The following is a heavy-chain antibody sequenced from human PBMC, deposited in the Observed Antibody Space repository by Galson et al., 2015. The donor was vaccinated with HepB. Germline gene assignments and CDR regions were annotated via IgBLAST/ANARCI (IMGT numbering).Heavy chain of an antibody. CDR2: IDPSDSYT. CDR3: ARMGVDIVANDY. CDR1: GYSFTSYW. Sequence: QSGAEVKKPGGSLRISCKGSGYSFTSYWISWVRQMPGKGLEWMGRIDPSDSYTNYSPSFQGHVTISADKSISTAYLQWSSLKASDTAMYYCARMGVDIVANDYWGQGTLVTVSS. D-gene: IGHD5-12*01. V-gene: IGHV5-10-1*01. J-gene: IGHJ4*02.